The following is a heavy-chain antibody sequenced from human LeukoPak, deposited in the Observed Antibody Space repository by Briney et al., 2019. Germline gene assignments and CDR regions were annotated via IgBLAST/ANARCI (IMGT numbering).Heavy chain of an antibody. Sequence: GGPLRLSCAVSGFTFNNAWMSWVRQAPGKGLEWVGRIYSKTDGGTTDYAAPVKGRFTISGDDSKTMLYLQMNSLKTEDTAVYYCTSYRIGSFGYWGQGTLVTVSS. J-gene: IGHJ4*02. D-gene: IGHD3-10*01. V-gene: IGHV3-15*01. CDR3: TSYRIGSFGY. CDR2: IYSKTDGGTT. CDR1: GFTFNNAW.